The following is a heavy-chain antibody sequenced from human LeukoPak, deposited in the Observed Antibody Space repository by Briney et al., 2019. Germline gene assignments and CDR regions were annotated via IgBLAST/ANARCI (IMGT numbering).Heavy chain of an antibody. Sequence: GGSLRLSCAVSGFTFSTYGMDWVRQAPGKGLEWVAYIHYDSTTEDYADSVKGRFTISRDNSKNTLFLQMNNLRVEDMAVFYCAKDWNWAIDYWGQGTLVTVSS. CDR1: GFTFSTYG. D-gene: IGHD1-7*01. J-gene: IGHJ4*02. V-gene: IGHV3-30*02. CDR2: IHYDSTTE. CDR3: AKDWNWAIDY.